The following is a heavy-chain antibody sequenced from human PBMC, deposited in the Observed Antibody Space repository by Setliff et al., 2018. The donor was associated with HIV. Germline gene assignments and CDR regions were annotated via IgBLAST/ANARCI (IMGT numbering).Heavy chain of an antibody. J-gene: IGHJ4*02. CDR2: IYSDGSS. CDR3: ARDSPLSHFDY. Sequence: GGSLRLSCAASGLTVSRFYMSWVRQAPGKGLEWVSVIYSDGSSYYADSVRGRFTISRDNYKNTLYLQMNSLRPEDTAVYYCARDSPLSHFDYWGQGILVTVSS. CDR1: GLTVSRFY. V-gene: IGHV3-53*01.